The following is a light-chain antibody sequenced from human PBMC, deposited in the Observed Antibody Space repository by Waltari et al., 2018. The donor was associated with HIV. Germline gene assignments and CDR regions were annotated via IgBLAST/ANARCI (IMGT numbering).Light chain of an antibody. Sequence: QPRSVSGSLGLSVSISCTGTSSDVGYYNRVSWYQQHPGKAPKLIIYDVRERPSGVDDRFSASKSANTASLTISRLQADDEAEYYCCSYAGTYKVFGTGTQVTVL. CDR1: SSDVGYYNR. V-gene: IGLV2-11*01. CDR2: DVR. J-gene: IGLJ1*01. CDR3: CSYAGTYKV.